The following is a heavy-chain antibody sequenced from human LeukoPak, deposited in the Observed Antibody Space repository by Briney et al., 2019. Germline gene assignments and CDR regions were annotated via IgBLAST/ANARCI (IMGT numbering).Heavy chain of an antibody. V-gene: IGHV1-46*01. CDR3: ATVHREAATMGPFDY. CDR1: GYTLTRYF. Sequence: ASVKVSCKASGYTLTRYFIHWVRQAPGQGLEWMGIINPNGGSTSYPQKFQGRVTMTRDTSTNTAYMELSSLRSEDTAVYYCATVHREAATMGPFDYWGQGTLVTVSS. CDR2: INPNGGST. D-gene: IGHD3-10*01. J-gene: IGHJ4*02.